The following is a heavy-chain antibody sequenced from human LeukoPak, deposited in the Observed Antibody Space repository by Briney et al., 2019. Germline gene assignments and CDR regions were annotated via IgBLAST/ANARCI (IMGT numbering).Heavy chain of an antibody. CDR1: GGTFSSYA. J-gene: IGHJ5*02. V-gene: IGHV1-69*04. CDR3: ARCGVRYFDWLGCWFDP. D-gene: IGHD3-9*01. CDR2: IIPILGIA. Sequence: SVKVSCKASGGTFSSYAISWVRQAPGQGLEWMGRIIPILGIANYAQKFQGRVTITADKSTSTAYMELSSLRSEDTAVYYCARCGVRYFDWLGCWFDPWGQGTLVTVSS.